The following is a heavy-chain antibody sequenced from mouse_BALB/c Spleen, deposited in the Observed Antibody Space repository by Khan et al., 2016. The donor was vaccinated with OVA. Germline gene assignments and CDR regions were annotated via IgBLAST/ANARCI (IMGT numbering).Heavy chain of an antibody. D-gene: IGHD2-14*01. CDR1: GYTFTTYT. V-gene: IGHV1-4*01. CDR2: IIPSNAYT. Sequence: QVQLQQSGAELARPGASVKMSCKASGYTFTTYTIHWVKQRPGQGLEWIGYIIPSNAYTNYNQKFKDRATLTADKSSSTAYMQLSSLTSEDSAVYYCVREGAYYRSDGWFAYWGQGTLVTVSA. CDR3: VREGAYYRSDGWFAY. J-gene: IGHJ3*01.